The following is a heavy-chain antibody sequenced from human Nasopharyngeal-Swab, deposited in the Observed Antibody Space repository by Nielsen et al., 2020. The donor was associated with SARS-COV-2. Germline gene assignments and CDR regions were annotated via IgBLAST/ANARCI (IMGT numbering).Heavy chain of an antibody. V-gene: IGHV1-3*01. CDR3: ARGIAVVAATTLAYFDY. J-gene: IGHJ4*02. D-gene: IGHD2-15*01. CDR1: GYTFTSYA. Sequence: ASVKVSCKASGYTFTSYAMHWVRQAPGQRLEWMGWINAGNGNTKYSQKFQGRVTITADESTSTAYMELSRLRSEDTAMYYCARGIAVVAATTLAYFDYWGEGTLVTVSS. CDR2: INAGNGNT.